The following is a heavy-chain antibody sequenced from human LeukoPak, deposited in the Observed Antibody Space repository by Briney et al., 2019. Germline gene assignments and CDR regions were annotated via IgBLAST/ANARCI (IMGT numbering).Heavy chain of an antibody. CDR2: ISGTGDYT. Sequence: GGSLRLSCAASGFTFTDYYMSWIRQAPGKGLEWLSYISGTGDYTNYAGSVRGRFSISRDNAKNSLCLQMNSLRDEDTAVYYCARENVVVVTAIRDAFDIWGQGTMVTVSS. V-gene: IGHV3-11*06. J-gene: IGHJ3*02. CDR1: GFTFTDYY. D-gene: IGHD2-21*02. CDR3: ARENVVVVTAIRDAFDI.